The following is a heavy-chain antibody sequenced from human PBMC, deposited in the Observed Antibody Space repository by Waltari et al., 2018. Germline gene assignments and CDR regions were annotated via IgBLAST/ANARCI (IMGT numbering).Heavy chain of an antibody. V-gene: IGHV1-8*01. Sequence: QVQLVQSGAEVKKPGASVKVSCRSSGYTFYSYDINWVRQAAGQGLEWMGWMNPSSGNSYSTKKFQDRVNMTRNSSTSTFYLELSSLTSDDTAVYYCARGAVPGKGANWFDPWGQGTLVIVSS. D-gene: IGHD3-16*01. J-gene: IGHJ5*02. CDR3: ARGAVPGKGANWFDP. CDR2: MNPSSGNS. CDR1: GYTFYSYD.